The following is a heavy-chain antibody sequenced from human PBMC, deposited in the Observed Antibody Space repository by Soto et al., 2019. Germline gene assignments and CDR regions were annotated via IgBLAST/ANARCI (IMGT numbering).Heavy chain of an antibody. CDR3: ARSRVVITNYYFVY. CDR1: GFTLSSYA. Sequence: EVQLLESGGGLVQPGGSLRLSCAASGFTLSSYAMSWVRQAPGKGLEWVSAISGSGGSTYYVDSVKGRFTISRDNSKNTLYLQMNSLRAEDTAVYYCARSRVVITNYYFVYWGQGTLVTVSS. D-gene: IGHD3-22*01. J-gene: IGHJ4*02. CDR2: ISGSGGST. V-gene: IGHV3-23*01.